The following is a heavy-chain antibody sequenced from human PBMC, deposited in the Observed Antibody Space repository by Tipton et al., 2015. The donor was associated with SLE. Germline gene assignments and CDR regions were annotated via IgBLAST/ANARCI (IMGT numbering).Heavy chain of an antibody. CDR2: IYTSGGT. D-gene: IGHD3-10*01. J-gene: IGHJ3*02. CDR3: ARDARTSMVRGVDAFDI. CDR1: GGSISSGSYY. V-gene: IGHV4-61*09. Sequence: TLSLTCTVSGGSISSGSYYWSWIRQPAGKGREWIGHIYTSGGTNYNPSLKSRVTISVDTSKNQFSLKLSSVTAADTAVYYCARDARTSMVRGVDAFDIWGQWTTVTVSS.